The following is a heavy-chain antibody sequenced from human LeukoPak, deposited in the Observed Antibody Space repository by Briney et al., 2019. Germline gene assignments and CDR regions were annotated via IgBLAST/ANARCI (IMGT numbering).Heavy chain of an antibody. V-gene: IGHV3-23*01. Sequence: PGGSRTPSWGASTFTFSSSAMSWVRPAPGNGREWVSAIGTGGVNTYYGNSVYGRFTISRDNSKNTLYLQMNSLGAEDTALYYCAKRPWVRGANLYYFDYWGEGAPVTVSS. CDR1: TFTFSSSA. J-gene: IGHJ4*02. D-gene: IGHD3-10*01. CDR3: AKRPWVRGANLYYFDY. CDR2: IGTGGVNT.